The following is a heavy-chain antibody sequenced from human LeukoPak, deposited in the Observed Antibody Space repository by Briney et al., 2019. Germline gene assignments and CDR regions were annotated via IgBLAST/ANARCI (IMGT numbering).Heavy chain of an antibody. V-gene: IGHV1-18*04. D-gene: IGHD6-19*01. Sequence: ASVKVSCKASGYTFTSYYLHWVRQAPGQGLEWMGWISAYNGNTNYAQKLQGRVTMTTDTSTSTAYMELMSLRSDDTAVSYCESEVIAVAGPSGYDYWGQGTLVTVSS. J-gene: IGHJ4*02. CDR2: ISAYNGNT. CDR3: ESEVIAVAGPSGYDY. CDR1: GYTFTSYY.